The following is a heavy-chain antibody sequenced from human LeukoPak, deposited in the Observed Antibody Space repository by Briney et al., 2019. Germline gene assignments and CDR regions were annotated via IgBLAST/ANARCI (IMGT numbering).Heavy chain of an antibody. CDR1: GFTFSSYA. D-gene: IGHD6-19*01. Sequence: GGSLRLSCAASGFTFSSYAMSWVRQAPGKGLEWVSAISGSGGSTYYADSVKGRFTISRDNSKNTLYLQMNSLRAEDTAVYYCARVAVAGTFEYLFDYWGQGSLVIVSS. CDR2: ISGSGGST. J-gene: IGHJ4*02. V-gene: IGHV3-23*01. CDR3: ARVAVAGTFEYLFDY.